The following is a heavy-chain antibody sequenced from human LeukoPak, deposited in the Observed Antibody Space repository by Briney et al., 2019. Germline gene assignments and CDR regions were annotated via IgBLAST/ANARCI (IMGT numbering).Heavy chain of an antibody. Sequence: GGSLRLSCAASGFTFSSYWMSWVRQAPGKGLEWVANIKRDGSDKYYVGSVGGRFTISRDNDKNSLYLQMDSLRAEDTAVYYCARDASLTGDLDYWGQGTLVTVSS. CDR1: GFTFSSYW. D-gene: IGHD1-20*01. V-gene: IGHV3-7*01. CDR2: IKRDGSDK. CDR3: ARDASLTGDLDY. J-gene: IGHJ4*02.